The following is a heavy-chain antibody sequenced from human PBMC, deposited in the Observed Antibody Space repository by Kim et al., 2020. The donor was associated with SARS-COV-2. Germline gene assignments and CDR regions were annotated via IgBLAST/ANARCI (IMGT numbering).Heavy chain of an antibody. CDR1: GYSISSGYY. Sequence: SETLSLTCTVSGYSISSGYYWGWIRQPPGKGLEWIGSIYHSGSTYYNPSLKSRVTISVDTSKNQFSLKLSSVTAADTAVYYCARAGSQWYAFDIWGQGT. D-gene: IGHD6-19*01. V-gene: IGHV4-38-2*02. CDR2: IYHSGST. CDR3: ARAGSQWYAFDI. J-gene: IGHJ3*02.